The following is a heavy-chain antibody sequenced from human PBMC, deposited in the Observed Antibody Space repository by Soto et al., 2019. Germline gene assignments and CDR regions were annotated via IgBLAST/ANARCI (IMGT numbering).Heavy chain of an antibody. J-gene: IGHJ6*02. V-gene: IGHV1-69*01. CDR3: ASDRDSSSYYYYYGMDV. Sequence: QVQLVQSGAEVKKPGSSVKVSCKASGGTFSSYAISWVRQAPGQGLEWMGGIIPIFGTANYAQKFQGRVTITADESTSTAYMELSSLRSEDTAVYYCASDRDSSSYYYYYGMDVWGQGTTVTVSS. CDR1: GGTFSSYA. CDR2: IIPIFGTA. D-gene: IGHD6-6*01.